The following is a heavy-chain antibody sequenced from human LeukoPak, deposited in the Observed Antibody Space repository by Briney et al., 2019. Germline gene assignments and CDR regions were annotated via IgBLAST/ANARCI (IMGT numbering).Heavy chain of an antibody. D-gene: IGHD3-22*01. CDR3: AREYYDSSGYHPVPYYYYMDV. CDR2: ISSSSSTI. V-gene: IGHV3-48*01. J-gene: IGHJ6*03. CDR1: GFTFSGYS. Sequence: VGSLRLSCAASGFTFSGYSMNWVRQAPGKGLEWVSYISSSSSTIYYADSVKGRFTISRDNSKNSLYLQMNSLRAEDTAVYYCAREYYDSSGYHPVPYYYYMDVSGKGTTVTVSS.